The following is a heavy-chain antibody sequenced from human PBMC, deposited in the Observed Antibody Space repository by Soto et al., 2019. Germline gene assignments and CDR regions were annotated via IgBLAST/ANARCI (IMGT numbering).Heavy chain of an antibody. Sequence: PGGSLRLSCAASGFTFSSYGMHWVRQAPGKGLEWVAVISYDGSNKYYGDSVKGRFTISRDNSKNTLYLQMNSLRAEDTAVYYCAKDKSGGIDYWGQGTLVTVSS. CDR2: ISYDGSNK. CDR3: AKDKSGGIDY. CDR1: GFTFSSYG. J-gene: IGHJ4*02. D-gene: IGHD2-15*01. V-gene: IGHV3-30*18.